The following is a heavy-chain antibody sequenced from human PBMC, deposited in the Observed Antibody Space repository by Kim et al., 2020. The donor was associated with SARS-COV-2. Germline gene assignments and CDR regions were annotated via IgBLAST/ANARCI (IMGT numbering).Heavy chain of an antibody. CDR1: GFTFSSYA. CDR3: ARDEDSSGADAFDI. CDR2: ISYDGSNK. J-gene: IGHJ3*02. Sequence: GGSLRLSCAASGFTFSSYAMHWVRQAPGKGLEWVAVISYDGSNKYYADSVKGRFTISRDNSKNTLYLQMNSLRAEDTAVYYCARDEDSSGADAFDIWGQGTMVTVSS. D-gene: IGHD3-22*01. V-gene: IGHV3-30*04.